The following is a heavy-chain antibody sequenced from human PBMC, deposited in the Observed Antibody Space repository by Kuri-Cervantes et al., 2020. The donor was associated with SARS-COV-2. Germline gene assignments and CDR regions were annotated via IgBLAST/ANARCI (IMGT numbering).Heavy chain of an antibody. J-gene: IGHJ6*02. Sequence: SETLSLTCAVYGGSFSGYYWSWIRQPPGKGLEWIGEINHSGSTNYNPSLKSRVTISVDTSKNQFSLKLSSVTAADTAVYYCARGYEGRYYYGMDVRGQGTTVTVSS. CDR3: ARGYEGRYYYGMDV. V-gene: IGHV4-34*01. CDR1: GGSFSGYY. CDR2: INHSGST. D-gene: IGHD3-3*01.